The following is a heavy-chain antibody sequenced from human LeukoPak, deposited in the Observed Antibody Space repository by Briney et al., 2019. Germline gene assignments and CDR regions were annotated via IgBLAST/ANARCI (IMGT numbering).Heavy chain of an antibody. J-gene: IGHJ4*02. V-gene: IGHV1-2*02. Sequence: ASVKVSCKASGGTFSSYAISRVRQAPGQGLEWMGRINPNSGGTNYAQKFQGRVTMTRDTSISTAYMELSRLRSDDTAVYYCARTLDGDRDYWGQGTLVTVSS. CDR2: INPNSGGT. D-gene: IGHD4-17*01. CDR1: GGTFSSYA. CDR3: ARTLDGDRDY.